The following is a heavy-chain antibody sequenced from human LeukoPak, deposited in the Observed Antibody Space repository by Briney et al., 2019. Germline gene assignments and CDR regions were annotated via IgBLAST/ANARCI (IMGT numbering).Heavy chain of an antibody. CDR2: ISSSSSYI. CDR3: ARDLAARGDY. D-gene: IGHD6-6*01. Sequence: SGGSLRLSCAPSGFTFSSYSMNWVPQAPGKGLEWVSSISSSSSYIYYADSVKGRFTISRDNAKNSLYLQMSSLRAEDKAVYYCARDLAARGDYWGQGTLVAVSS. CDR1: GFTFSSYS. J-gene: IGHJ4*02. V-gene: IGHV3-21*01.